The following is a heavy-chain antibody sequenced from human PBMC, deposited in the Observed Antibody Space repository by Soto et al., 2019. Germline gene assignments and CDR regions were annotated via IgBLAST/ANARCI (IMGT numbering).Heavy chain of an antibody. CDR3: ARDESAGSRIRY. V-gene: IGHV3-21*01. CDR1: GSTFSSYG. CDR2: ITNSGNYI. J-gene: IGHJ4*02. D-gene: IGHD2-2*01. Sequence: PGGSLRLSCTASGSTFSSYGMNWVRQAPGKGLEWVSSITNSGNYIYYADSVQGRFTISRDNARNSLYLQMNSLRAEDTAVYFYARDESAGSRIRYWGQGSLVTVSS.